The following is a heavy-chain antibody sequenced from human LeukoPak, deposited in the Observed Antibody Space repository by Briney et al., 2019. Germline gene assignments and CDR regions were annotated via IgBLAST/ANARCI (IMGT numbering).Heavy chain of an antibody. Sequence: GSVKVSCKASGYTFTSYGISWVRQAPGQGLEWMGWISALDGNTNYAQKLQGRVTMTTDTSTSTAYMELRSLRSDDTAVYYCARDPAIMITFGGVIEDDAFDIWGQGTMVTVSS. CDR3: ARDPAIMITFGGVIEDDAFDI. V-gene: IGHV1-18*01. CDR2: ISALDGNT. J-gene: IGHJ3*02. CDR1: GYTFTSYG. D-gene: IGHD3-16*02.